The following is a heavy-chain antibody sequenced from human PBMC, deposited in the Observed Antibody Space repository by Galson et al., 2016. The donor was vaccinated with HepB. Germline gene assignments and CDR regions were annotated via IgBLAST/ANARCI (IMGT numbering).Heavy chain of an antibody. D-gene: IGHD6-19*01. Sequence: SLRLSCAASGFTFSSFWMHWVRQAPGKGPVWVSRINSDGSSTKYADSVEGRFTISRDNAKNTLYLQMNSLRAEDTAVYYCAKDRASSGWYVFDHWGQGALVTVSS. CDR3: AKDRASSGWYVFDH. J-gene: IGHJ4*02. V-gene: IGHV3-74*03. CDR2: INSDGSST. CDR1: GFTFSSFW.